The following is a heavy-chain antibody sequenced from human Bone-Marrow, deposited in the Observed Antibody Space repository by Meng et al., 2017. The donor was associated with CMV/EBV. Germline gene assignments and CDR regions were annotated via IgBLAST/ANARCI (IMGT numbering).Heavy chain of an antibody. CDR2: IVVGSGNT. Sequence: SVKVSCKASGFTIINSAVHWVRQARGQRLEWIGWIVVGSGNTNYAQKFQERVTITRDMSTRTAYMELGSLGSEDTAVYHCAAGILTDSTFDFWGQGTLVTVSS. CDR3: AAGILTDSTFDF. D-gene: IGHD3-9*01. CDR1: GFTIINSA. J-gene: IGHJ4*02. V-gene: IGHV1-58*01.